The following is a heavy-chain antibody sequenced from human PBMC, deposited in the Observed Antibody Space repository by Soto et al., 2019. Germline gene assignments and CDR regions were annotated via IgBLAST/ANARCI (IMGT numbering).Heavy chain of an antibody. CDR3: ARDVAAAGYYYYYGMDV. J-gene: IGHJ6*02. CDR2: ISWNGGST. D-gene: IGHD6-13*01. V-gene: IGHV3-9*01. Sequence: SCAASGFSFDDYAMQWVRQAPGKGLEWVAGISWNGGSTCYADSVKGRFTISRDNSKNSLYLQMNSLRAEDTAVYYCARDVAAAGYYYYYGMDVWGQGTTVTVSS. CDR1: GFSFDDYA.